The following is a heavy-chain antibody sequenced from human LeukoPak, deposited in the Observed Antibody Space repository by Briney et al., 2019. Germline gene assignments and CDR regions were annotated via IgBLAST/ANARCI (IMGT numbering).Heavy chain of an antibody. V-gene: IGHV1-2*02. D-gene: IGHD3-3*01. CDR1: GYTFTGYY. Sequence: GASVKVSCKASGYTFTGYYMHWVRQAPGQGLEWMGWINPNSGGTNYAQKLQGRVTMTTDTSTSTAYMELRSLRSDDTAVYYCARAPITIFGVVIIPFDYWGQGTLVTVSS. J-gene: IGHJ4*02. CDR3: ARAPITIFGVVIIPFDY. CDR2: INPNSGGT.